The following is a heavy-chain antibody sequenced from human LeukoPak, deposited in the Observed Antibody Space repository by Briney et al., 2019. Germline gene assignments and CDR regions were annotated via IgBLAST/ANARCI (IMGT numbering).Heavy chain of an antibody. V-gene: IGHV5-51*01. CDR2: IRPTDSDT. J-gene: IGHJ4*02. D-gene: IGHD2-2*01. CDR1: GYSFTYW. CDR3: ARQDGNAYFYFDF. Sequence: GESLKISCQGSGYSFTYWIAWVRPMPGKGLEWMGIIRPTDSDTRYSPSFQGQVTISADKSIHTAYLQWSSLKASDTAIYFCARQDGNAYFYFDFWGQGTLVTVSS.